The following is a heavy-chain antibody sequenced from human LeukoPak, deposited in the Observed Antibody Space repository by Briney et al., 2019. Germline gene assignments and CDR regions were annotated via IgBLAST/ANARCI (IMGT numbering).Heavy chain of an antibody. CDR3: AREVAGTDYFDY. CDR1: GGSISSYY. J-gene: IGHJ4*02. V-gene: IGHV4-59*12. Sequence: SETPSLTCTVSGGSISSYYWSWIRQPPGKGLEWIGYIYYSGSTNYNPSLKSRVTISVDTSKNQFSLKLSSVTAADTAVYYCAREVAGTDYFDYWGQGTLVTVSS. CDR2: IYYSGST. D-gene: IGHD6-19*01.